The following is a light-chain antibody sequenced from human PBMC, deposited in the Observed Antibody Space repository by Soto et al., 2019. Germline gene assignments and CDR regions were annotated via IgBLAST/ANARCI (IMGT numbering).Light chain of an antibody. CDR3: TSYTTLRTYV. Sequence: QSVLTQPASVSGSPGQSITVSCTGTSGDVGAYNHVSWYQQHPGKAPKLIISEVTNRPSGVSNRFSGSKFGNTASLTISGLQPEDEADYYCTSYTTLRTYVFGSGTKVTVL. V-gene: IGLV2-14*01. J-gene: IGLJ1*01. CDR1: SGDVGAYNH. CDR2: EVT.